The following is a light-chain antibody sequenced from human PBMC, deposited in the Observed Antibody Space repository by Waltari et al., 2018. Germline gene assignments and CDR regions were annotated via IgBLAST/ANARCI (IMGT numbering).Light chain of an antibody. J-gene: IGLJ1*01. CDR1: SSDVGGYDY. Sequence: QSALTQPPSASGSPGQSVTISCTGTSSDVGGYDYVSWYQQHPGKAPKLMIYDVNKRPSGVPDCFSGSKSGNTASLTVSGLQAEDEADYFCNSYAGSKHYVFGTGTKVTVL. V-gene: IGLV2-8*01. CDR2: DVN. CDR3: NSYAGSKHYV.